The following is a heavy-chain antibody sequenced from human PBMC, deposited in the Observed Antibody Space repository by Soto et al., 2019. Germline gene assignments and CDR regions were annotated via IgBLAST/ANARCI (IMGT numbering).Heavy chain of an antibody. V-gene: IGHV3-23*01. D-gene: IGHD2-2*03. CDR3: AKDGYCSSTSCYVGFDY. Sequence: SGGSLRLSCAASGFTFSSYAMSWVRQAPGKGLEWVSAISGSGGSTYYADSVKGRFTISRDNSKNTLYLQMNSLRAEDTAVYYCAKDGYCSSTSCYVGFDYWGQGTLVTVSS. J-gene: IGHJ4*02. CDR1: GFTFSSYA. CDR2: ISGSGGST.